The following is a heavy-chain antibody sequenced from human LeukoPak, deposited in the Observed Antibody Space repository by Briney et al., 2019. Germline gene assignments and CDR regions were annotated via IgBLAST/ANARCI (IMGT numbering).Heavy chain of an antibody. CDR2: INPNSGGT. CDR3: ARGAGGGGSYPIDY. J-gene: IGHJ4*02. V-gene: IGHV1-2*02. D-gene: IGHD1-26*01. CDR1: GYTFTGYY. Sequence: ASVKVSCKASGYTFTGYYMHWVRQAPGQGLEWMGWINPNSGGTNYAQKFQGRVTMTRDTSISTAYMELSRLRSDDTAVYYCARGAGGGGSYPIDYWGQGTLVTVSS.